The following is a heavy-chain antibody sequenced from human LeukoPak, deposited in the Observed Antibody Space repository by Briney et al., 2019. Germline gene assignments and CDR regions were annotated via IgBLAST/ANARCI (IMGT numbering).Heavy chain of an antibody. Sequence: SVKVSCKASGGTFSSYAISWVRQAPGQGLEWMGGIIPIFGTANYAQKFQGRVTITADESTSTAYMELSSLRSEDTAVYYCARTPGMVVVKTFYCMDVWGQGTTVTVSS. CDR2: IIPIFGTA. D-gene: IGHD3-22*01. J-gene: IGHJ6*02. CDR3: ARTPGMVVVKTFYCMDV. CDR1: GGTFSSYA. V-gene: IGHV1-69*13.